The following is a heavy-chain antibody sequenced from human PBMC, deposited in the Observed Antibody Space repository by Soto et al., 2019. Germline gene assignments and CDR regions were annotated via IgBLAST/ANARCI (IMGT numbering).Heavy chain of an antibody. D-gene: IGHD1-26*01. CDR2: FHNSGST. V-gene: IGHV4-59*08. CDR1: GDSMSGYH. CDR3: ARRYGGNLDY. Sequence: PSETLSLTCTVSGDSMSGYHWNWIRQPPGKGLEWIGYFHNSGSTNYNPSLKSRVTISVDTSKNQFSLKLSSVTAADTAVYYCARRYGGNLDYWGQGTLVTVSS. J-gene: IGHJ4*02.